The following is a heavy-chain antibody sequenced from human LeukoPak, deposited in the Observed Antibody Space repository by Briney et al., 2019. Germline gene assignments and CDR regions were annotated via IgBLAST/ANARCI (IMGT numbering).Heavy chain of an antibody. CDR2: IRFDGNDK. CDR3: AKDLMRDRWFGES. D-gene: IGHD3-10*01. Sequence: PGGSLRLSCAASGFTFSSYSMNWVRQAPGKGLEWVAFIRFDGNDKFYADSVKGRFAISKDTSRNTLYLLMNGLRVEDTAVYYCAKDLMRDRWFGESWGQGTLVTVSS. CDR1: GFTFSSYS. J-gene: IGHJ5*02. V-gene: IGHV3-30*02.